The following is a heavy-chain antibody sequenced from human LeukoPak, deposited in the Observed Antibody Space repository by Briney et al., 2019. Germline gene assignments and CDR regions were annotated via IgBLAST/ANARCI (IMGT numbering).Heavy chain of an antibody. CDR1: GFTFDDYA. D-gene: IGHD6-13*01. CDR3: ARDRGSRTGWFDP. CDR2: ISWNSGTM. Sequence: PGRSLRLSCAASGFTFDDYAMHWVRQAPGKGLEWVSGISWNSGTMGYADSVKGRFTISRDNAKNSLYLQMNSLRAEDTAVYYCARDRGSRTGWFDPWGQGTLVTVSS. J-gene: IGHJ5*02. V-gene: IGHV3-9*01.